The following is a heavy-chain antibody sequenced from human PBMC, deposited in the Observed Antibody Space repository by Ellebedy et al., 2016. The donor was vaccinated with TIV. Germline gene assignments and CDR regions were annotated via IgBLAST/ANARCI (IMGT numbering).Heavy chain of an antibody. CDR1: GYTFTSYD. J-gene: IGHJ4*02. V-gene: IGHV1-8*01. D-gene: IGHD1-7*01. CDR2: MNVNSSNT. Sequence: ASVKVSCXASGYTFTSYDINWVRQATGQGLEWMGLMNVNSSNTGYAQKFQGRVTMTRNISISTAYMEVNSLRSDDTAVYYCARGRREAGTTFVDYWGQGTLVTVSS. CDR3: ARGRREAGTTFVDY.